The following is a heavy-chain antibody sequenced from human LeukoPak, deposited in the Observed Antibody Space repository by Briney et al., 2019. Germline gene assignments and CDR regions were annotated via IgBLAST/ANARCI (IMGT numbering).Heavy chain of an antibody. Sequence: GESLKISCKGSGYTFTRSWIAWVRQMPGKGLEWMGIIYPGDSDTRYSPSFQGQVTISADKSISTAYLQWSSLKASDTAMYYCASDHYYDSSASFGYWGQGTLVTVSS. D-gene: IGHD3-22*01. CDR1: GYTFTRSW. J-gene: IGHJ4*02. CDR2: IYPGDSDT. CDR3: ASDHYYDSSASFGY. V-gene: IGHV5-51*01.